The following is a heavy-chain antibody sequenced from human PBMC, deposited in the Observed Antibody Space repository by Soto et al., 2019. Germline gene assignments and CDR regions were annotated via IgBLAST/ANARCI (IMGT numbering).Heavy chain of an antibody. Sequence: QVQLVQSGPEVKKPGASVKVSCKTSGYTFSSYGISWVRQAPGQGLEWMGWISTSKGNTNYAQKFQGRVTMTTDTSTSTGYMELRSLRSDDTAVCYCATRSPAFDYWGQGTLVTVSS. CDR2: ISTSKGNT. CDR1: GYTFSSYG. CDR3: ATRSPAFDY. J-gene: IGHJ4*02. V-gene: IGHV1-18*01.